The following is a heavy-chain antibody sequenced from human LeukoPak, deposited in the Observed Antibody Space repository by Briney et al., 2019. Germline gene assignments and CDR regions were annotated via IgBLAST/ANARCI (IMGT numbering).Heavy chain of an antibody. CDR1: GYTFTSYG. J-gene: IGHJ4*02. CDR3: ARDPLGYCSSTSCSTGGDY. Sequence: ASVKVSCKASGYTFTSYGISWVRQAPGQGLEWMGWISAYNGNTNYAQKLQGRVTMTTDTSTSTAYMELRSLRSEDTAVYYCARDPLGYCSSTSCSTGGDYWGQGTLVTVSS. V-gene: IGHV1-18*01. D-gene: IGHD2-2*01. CDR2: ISAYNGNT.